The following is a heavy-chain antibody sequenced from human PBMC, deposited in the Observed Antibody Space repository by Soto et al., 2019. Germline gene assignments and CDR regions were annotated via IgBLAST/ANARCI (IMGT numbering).Heavy chain of an antibody. J-gene: IGHJ6*02. Sequence: SETLSLTCTVSGGSISSSSYYWGWIRQPPGKGLEWIGSIYYSGSTYYNPSLKSRVTISVDTSKNQFSLKLSSVTAADTAVYYCARQIDYSNFPPLWYYYYGMDVWGQGTTVTVSS. V-gene: IGHV4-39*01. CDR3: ARQIDYSNFPPLWYYYYGMDV. D-gene: IGHD4-4*01. CDR2: IYYSGST. CDR1: GGSISSSSYY.